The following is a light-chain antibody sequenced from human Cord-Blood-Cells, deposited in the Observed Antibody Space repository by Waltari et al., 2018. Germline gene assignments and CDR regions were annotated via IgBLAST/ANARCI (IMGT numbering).Light chain of an antibody. J-gene: IGLJ2*01. CDR3: QVWDSSTVV. Sequence: SYELTQPPSVSVSPGQTASITCSGDKLGDKYACWYQQKPGQSPVLVIYQDSKRPSGIPERFSGSNSGNTATLTISGTQARDEADYYCQVWDSSTVVFGGGTKLTVL. CDR1: KLGDKY. V-gene: IGLV3-1*01. CDR2: QDS.